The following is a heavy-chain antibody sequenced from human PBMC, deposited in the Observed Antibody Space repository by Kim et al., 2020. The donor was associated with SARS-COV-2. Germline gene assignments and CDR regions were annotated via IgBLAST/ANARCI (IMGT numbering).Heavy chain of an antibody. Sequence: ASVKVSCKASGYTFTSYYMHCVRQAPGQGLEWMGIINPSGGSTSEAQKIQGRVTMNRDTSTSTVYMKLSSLRSEDTAVYYCASRKNTRGAFDIWGQGTMVTDSS. V-gene: IGHV1-46*01. CDR3: ASRKNTRGAFDI. CDR2: INPSGGST. D-gene: IGHD3-3*01. J-gene: IGHJ3*02. CDR1: GYTFTSYY.